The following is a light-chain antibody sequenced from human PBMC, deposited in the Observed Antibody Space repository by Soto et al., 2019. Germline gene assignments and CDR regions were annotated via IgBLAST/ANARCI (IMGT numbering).Light chain of an antibody. CDR3: QHYGSSRS. J-gene: IGKJ2*01. CDR2: GAS. CDR1: PSVSSSY. Sequence: EIVLTQSPGTLSLSPGERATLSCRASPSVSSSYLAWYQQKPGQAPRRLIYGASSRATGIPDRFSGSGSLADLSRNISRLAPEEFAVYDDQHYGSSRSFGHGTKLEI. V-gene: IGKV3-20*01.